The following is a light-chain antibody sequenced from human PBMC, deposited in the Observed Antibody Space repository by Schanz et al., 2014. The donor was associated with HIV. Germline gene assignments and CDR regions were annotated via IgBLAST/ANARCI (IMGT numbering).Light chain of an antibody. CDR1: QSVSSSY. CDR2: GAS. J-gene: IGKJ2*01. Sequence: VLTQSPGTLSLSPGERATLSCRASQSVSSSYLAWYQQKPGQAPRLLIYGASRRATGIPDRFSGSGSGTDFSLTISRLEPEDFAVYYCQQYGSSPRTFGQGTKLEIK. V-gene: IGKV3-20*01. CDR3: QQYGSSPRT.